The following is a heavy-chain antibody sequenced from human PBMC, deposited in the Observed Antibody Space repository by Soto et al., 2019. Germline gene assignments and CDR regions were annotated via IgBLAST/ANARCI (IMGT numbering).Heavy chain of an antibody. CDR1: GGSVSSGSYY. D-gene: IGHD5-12*01. Sequence: SETLSLTCTVSGGSVSSGSYYWSWIRQPPGKGLEWIGYIYYSGSTNYNPSLKSRVTISVDTSKNQFSLKLSSVTAADTAVYYCARETRRDGYNGNDYWGQGTLVTVSS. CDR3: ARETRRDGYNGNDY. J-gene: IGHJ4*02. CDR2: IYYSGST. V-gene: IGHV4-61*01.